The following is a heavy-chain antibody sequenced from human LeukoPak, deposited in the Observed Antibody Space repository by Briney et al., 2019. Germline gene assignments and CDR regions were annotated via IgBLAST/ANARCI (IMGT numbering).Heavy chain of an antibody. CDR3: ARSFSGSGYYLSPFDY. CDR2: ISSSGSTI. CDR1: GFTFSSYE. Sequence: PGGSLRLSCAASGFTFSSYEMNWVRQAPGKGLEWVSYISSSGSTIYYADSVKGRFTISRDNAKNSLHLQMNSLRAEDTAVYYCARSFSGSGYYLSPFDYWGQGTLVTVSS. V-gene: IGHV3-48*03. J-gene: IGHJ4*02. D-gene: IGHD3-22*01.